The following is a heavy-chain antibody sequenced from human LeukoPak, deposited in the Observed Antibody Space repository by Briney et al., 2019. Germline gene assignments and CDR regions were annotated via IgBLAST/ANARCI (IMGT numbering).Heavy chain of an antibody. V-gene: IGHV3-23*01. CDR1: GFTFNNYA. CDR2: ISGSGGST. Sequence: GGSLRLSCAASGFTFNNYAMSWVRQAPGKGLEWVSGISGSGGSTYYADSVKSRFTISRDNSKNTLYLQMNSLRAEDTAVYYCAKTHSSGWLFGYWGLGTLVTVSS. J-gene: IGHJ4*02. D-gene: IGHD6-19*01. CDR3: AKTHSSGWLFGY.